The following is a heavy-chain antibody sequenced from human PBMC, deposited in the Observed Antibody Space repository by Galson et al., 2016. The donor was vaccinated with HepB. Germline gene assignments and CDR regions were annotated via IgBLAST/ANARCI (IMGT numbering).Heavy chain of an antibody. CDR3: ARFTQEWLDRVYYFDY. CDR2: ISYDGNNR. V-gene: IGHV3-33*08. D-gene: IGHD6-19*01. CDR1: GFTFNNYG. J-gene: IGHJ4*02. Sequence: SLRLSCATSGFTFNNYGINWVRQAPGKGLEWVAVISYDGNNRHYADAVKGRFTSSRDRSTNTMYLQMNSLRTDDTAVYYCARFTQEWLDRVYYFDYWGQGTLVTVSS.